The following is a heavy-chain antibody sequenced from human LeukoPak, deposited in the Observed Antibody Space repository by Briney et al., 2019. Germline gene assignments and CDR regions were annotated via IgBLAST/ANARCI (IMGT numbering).Heavy chain of an antibody. D-gene: IGHD6-6*01. CDR1: GYTFTGYY. CDR2: INPNSGGT. CDR3: AVPYSSWSLGMTVFDY. Sequence: ASVKVSCKASGYTFTGYYMHWVRQVPGQGLEWMGWINPNSGGTNYAQKFQGRVTMTRDTSISTAYMELSRLRSDDTAVYYCAVPYSSWSLGMTVFDYWGQGTLVTVSS. V-gene: IGHV1-2*02. J-gene: IGHJ4*02.